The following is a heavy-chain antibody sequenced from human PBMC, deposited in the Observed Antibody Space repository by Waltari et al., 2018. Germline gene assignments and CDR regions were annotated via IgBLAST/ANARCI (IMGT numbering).Heavy chain of an antibody. D-gene: IGHD6-13*01. CDR2: IYHSGST. CDR1: GGSISRSNW. CDR3: ARAGSSWYGSHYYFDY. J-gene: IGHJ4*02. Sequence: QVQLQESGPGLVTPSGTLSLTCAVSGGSISRSNWWSWVPQPPGKGLEWIGEIYHSGSTNYNPSLKSRVTISVDKSKNQFSLKLSSVTAADTAVYYCARAGSSWYGSHYYFDYWGQGTLVTVSS. V-gene: IGHV4-4*02.